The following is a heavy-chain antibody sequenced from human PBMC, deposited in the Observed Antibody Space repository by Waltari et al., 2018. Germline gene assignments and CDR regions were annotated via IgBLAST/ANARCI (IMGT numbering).Heavy chain of an antibody. V-gene: IGHV4-38-2*02. CDR2: IYHSGST. D-gene: IGHD3-3*01. CDR1: GYSISSGYY. CDR3: ARDERNDFWSGYPNWFDP. J-gene: IGHJ5*02. Sequence: QVQLQESGPGLVKPSETLSLTCTVSGYSISSGYYWGWIRQPPGKGLEWIGSIYHSGSTYYNPSLKSRVTIAVDTSKNPFSLKLSSVTAADTAVYYCARDERNDFWSGYPNWFDPWGQGTLVTVSS.